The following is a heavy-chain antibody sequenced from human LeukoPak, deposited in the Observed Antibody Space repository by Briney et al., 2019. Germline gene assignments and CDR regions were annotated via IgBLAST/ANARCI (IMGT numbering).Heavy chain of an antibody. J-gene: IGHJ4*02. CDR1: GFTFSSYA. CDR3: ARSCSSTSCYLGFDY. CDR2: ISYDGSNK. V-gene: IGHV3-30-3*01. Sequence: GGSLRLSCAASGFTFSSYATHWVRQAPGKGLEWVAVISYDGSNKYYADSVKGRFTISRDNSKNTLYLQMNSLRAEDTAVYYCARSCSSTSCYLGFDYWGQGTLVTVSS. D-gene: IGHD2-2*01.